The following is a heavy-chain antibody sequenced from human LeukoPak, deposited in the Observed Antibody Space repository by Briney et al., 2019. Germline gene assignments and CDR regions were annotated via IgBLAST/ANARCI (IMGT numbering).Heavy chain of an antibody. CDR3: ARGKEQQLYAFDI. Sequence: GGSLRLSCAASGFTFSNYNMNWVRQAPGKGLEWVSSIGSSSSYIYYADSVKGRFTISRDNAKNSLFLQMNSLRAEDTAVYYCARGKEQQLYAFDIWGQGTMVTVSS. V-gene: IGHV3-21*06. CDR1: GFTFSNYN. D-gene: IGHD6-13*01. CDR2: IGSSSSYI. J-gene: IGHJ3*02.